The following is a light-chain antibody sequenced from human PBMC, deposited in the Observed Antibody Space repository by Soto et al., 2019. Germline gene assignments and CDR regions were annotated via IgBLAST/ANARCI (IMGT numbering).Light chain of an antibody. V-gene: IGKV1-39*01. Sequence: DIQMTQSPSSLSASVGDRVTITCQASQNINNYLNWYQQKPGRAPKLLIYDASSLQSGVPSRSSGSGSGTDFTLTISSLQPDDFATYYCQHYSTYSRPFGQGTKVDIK. CDR3: QHYSTYSRP. J-gene: IGKJ1*01. CDR1: QNINNY. CDR2: DAS.